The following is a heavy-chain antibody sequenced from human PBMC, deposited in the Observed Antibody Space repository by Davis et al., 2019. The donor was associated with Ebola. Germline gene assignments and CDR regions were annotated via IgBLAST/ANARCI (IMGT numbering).Heavy chain of an antibody. V-gene: IGHV1-69*13. D-gene: IGHD4-17*01. CDR2: IIPIFGTA. Sequence: SVKVSCKASGYTFTSYGISWVRQAPEQGLEWMGGIIPIFGTANYAQKFQGRVTITADESTSTAYMELSSLRSEDTAVYYCARMPRYGDSYYFDYWGQGTLVTVSS. CDR3: ARMPRYGDSYYFDY. J-gene: IGHJ4*02. CDR1: GYTFTSYG.